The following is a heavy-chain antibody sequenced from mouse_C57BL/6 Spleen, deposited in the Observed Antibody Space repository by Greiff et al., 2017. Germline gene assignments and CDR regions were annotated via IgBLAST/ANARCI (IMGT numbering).Heavy chain of an antibody. V-gene: IGHV14-1*01. Sequence: VQLQQSGAELVRPGASVKLSCTASGFNIKDYYMHWVKQWPEQGLEWIGRIAPEDGDTEYAPKFQGKATMTADTSSNTAYLQLSSLTSEDTAVYYCTTRGSWFAYWGQGTLVTVSA. J-gene: IGHJ3*01. CDR1: GFNIKDYY. CDR3: TTRGSWFAY. CDR2: IAPEDGDT.